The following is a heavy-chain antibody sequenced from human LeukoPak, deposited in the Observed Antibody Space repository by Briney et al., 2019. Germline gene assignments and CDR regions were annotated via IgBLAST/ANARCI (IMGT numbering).Heavy chain of an antibody. CDR3: AKDSGSRGYSGYDRWARSTRNWFDP. V-gene: IGHV3-21*04. CDR2: ISSSSSYI. Sequence: PGGSLRLSCAASGFTFSSYSMNWVRQAPGKGLEWVSSISSSSSYIYYADSVKGRFTISRDNAKNSLYLQMNSLRAEDTALYYCAKDSGSRGYSGYDRWARSTRNWFDPWGQGTLVTVSS. D-gene: IGHD5-12*01. J-gene: IGHJ5*02. CDR1: GFTFSSYS.